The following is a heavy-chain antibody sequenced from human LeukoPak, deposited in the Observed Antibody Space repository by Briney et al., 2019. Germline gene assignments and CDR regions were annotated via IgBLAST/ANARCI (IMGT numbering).Heavy chain of an antibody. Sequence: TGGSLRLSCTASGLTLSNYWMIWVRQAPGRGPEWVANVNRDGSETYYLDSVKGRFTISKDNAKNSLYLQMNSLRAEDTALYHCARNNGMDVWGQGTTVIVSS. V-gene: IGHV3-7*03. J-gene: IGHJ6*02. CDR2: VNRDGSET. CDR3: ARNNGMDV. CDR1: GLTLSNYW.